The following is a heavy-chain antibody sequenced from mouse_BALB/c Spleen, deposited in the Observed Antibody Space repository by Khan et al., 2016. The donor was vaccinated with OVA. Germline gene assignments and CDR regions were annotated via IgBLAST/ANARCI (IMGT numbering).Heavy chain of an antibody. J-gene: IGHJ3*01. CDR2: IYPENSDA. D-gene: IGHD2-2*01. CDR3: TRWGYWFAY. V-gene: IGHV1-5*01. CDR1: GYSFTSYW. Sequence: EVQLVESGTVLARPGASVKMSCKTSGYSFTSYWMHWIKQRPGQGLEWIGAIYPENSDANYNQKFKDKAKLTAVTAASTANMELSSLTDEDSAVYYCTRWGYWFAYWGQGTLVTVSA.